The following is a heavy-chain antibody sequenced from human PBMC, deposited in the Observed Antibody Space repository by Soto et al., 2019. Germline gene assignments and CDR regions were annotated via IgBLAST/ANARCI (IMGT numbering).Heavy chain of an antibody. CDR1: GGSISSGGYY. D-gene: IGHD3-22*01. V-gene: IGHV4-31*03. J-gene: IGHJ3*02. CDR2: IYYSGST. Sequence: SETLSLTCTVSGGSISSGGYYWSWIRQHPGKGLEWIGYIYYSGSTYYNPSLKSRVTISVDTSKNQFSRKLSSVTAADTAVYDCARARITTGDSSGYYDGFFGDAFDIWGQGTMVTVS. CDR3: ARARITTGDSSGYYDGFFGDAFDI.